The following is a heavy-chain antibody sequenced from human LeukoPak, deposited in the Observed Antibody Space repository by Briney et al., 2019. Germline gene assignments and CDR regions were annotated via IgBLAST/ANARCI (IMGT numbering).Heavy chain of an antibody. J-gene: IGHJ4*02. D-gene: IGHD3-22*01. V-gene: IGHV3-11*01. CDR2: ISSNGSTI. CDR3: ARDGEYYYDSSG. CDR1: GFTFSGYY. Sequence: PGGSLRLSCAASGFTFSGYYMSWIRQAPGKGLEWVSYISSNGSTIYYADSVKGRFTISRDNAKNSLYLQMNSLRAEDTAVYYCARDGEYYYDSSGWGRGTLVTVSS.